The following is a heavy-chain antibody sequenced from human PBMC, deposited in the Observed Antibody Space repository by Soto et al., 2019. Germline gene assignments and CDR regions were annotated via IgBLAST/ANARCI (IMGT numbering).Heavy chain of an antibody. V-gene: IGHV1-69*08. CDR2: IIPILGIA. CDR1: GGTFSSYT. Sequence: QVQLVQSGAEVKKTGSSVKVSCKASGGTFSSYTISWVRQAPGQGLEWMGRIIPILGIANYAQKFQGRVTSTADKSTSTAYMELSSLRSEDTAVYYCARDEYYDSRVYYAHNYWGQGTLVTVSS. J-gene: IGHJ4*02. D-gene: IGHD3-22*01. CDR3: ARDEYYDSRVYYAHNY.